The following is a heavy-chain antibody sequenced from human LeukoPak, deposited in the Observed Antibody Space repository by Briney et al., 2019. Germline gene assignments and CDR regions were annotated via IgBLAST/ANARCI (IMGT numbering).Heavy chain of an antibody. D-gene: IGHD5-24*01. V-gene: IGHV4-34*01. CDR3: ARDGDGYNF. CDR2: TNHSGST. Sequence: SETLSLTCAVYGGSFSGYYWSWIRQPPGKGLEWIGETNHSGSTNYNPSLKSRVTISVDTSKNQFSLKLSSVTAADTAVYYCARDGDGYNFWGQGTLVTVSS. J-gene: IGHJ4*02. CDR1: GGSFSGYY.